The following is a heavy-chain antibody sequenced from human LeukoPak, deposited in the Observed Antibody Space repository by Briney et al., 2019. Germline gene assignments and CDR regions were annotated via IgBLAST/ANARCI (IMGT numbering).Heavy chain of an antibody. D-gene: IGHD1-26*01. Sequence: SETLSLTCTVSGGSISSSSYYWGWIRQPPGKGLEWIGSIYYSGSTYYNPSLKSRVTISVDTSKNQFSLKLSSVTAADTAVYYCARLQAGASLNYYYCYGMDVWGQGTTVTVSS. J-gene: IGHJ6*02. CDR1: GGSISSSSYY. V-gene: IGHV4-39*01. CDR2: IYYSGST. CDR3: ARLQAGASLNYYYCYGMDV.